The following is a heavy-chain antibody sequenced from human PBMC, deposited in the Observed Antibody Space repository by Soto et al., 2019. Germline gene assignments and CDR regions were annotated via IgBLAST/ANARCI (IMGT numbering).Heavy chain of an antibody. V-gene: IGHV4-4*07. D-gene: IGHD3-16*01. J-gene: IGHJ4*02. CDR1: SASISNFY. Sequence: PSETLSLTCSVSSASISNFYWSWIRQSASRGLEWIGRLYTRGTTDYNPSLKSRVTMSIDTSKNRVSLSLTSVTAADTAVYYCAKGGTYCFDSWGQGIVVTVSS. CDR3: AKGGTYCFDS. CDR2: LYTRGTT.